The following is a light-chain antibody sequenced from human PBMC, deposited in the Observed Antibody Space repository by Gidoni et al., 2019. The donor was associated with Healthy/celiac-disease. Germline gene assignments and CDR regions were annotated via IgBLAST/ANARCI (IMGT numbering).Light chain of an antibody. CDR2: GAS. CDR3: QQYNNWPPEKT. Sequence: EIVMTQSPATLSVSPGERATLSCRASQSVSSNLAWYQQKPGQAPRLLIYGASTRATGIPARCSGSGSGKEFTLTISSLQSEDCAVYYCQQYNNWPPEKTFGQXTKVEIK. V-gene: IGKV3-15*01. J-gene: IGKJ1*01. CDR1: QSVSSN.